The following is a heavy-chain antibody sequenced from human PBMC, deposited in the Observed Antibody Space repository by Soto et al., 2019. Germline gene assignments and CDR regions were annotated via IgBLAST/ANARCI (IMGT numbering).Heavy chain of an antibody. J-gene: IGHJ6*04. CDR3: AKEFHTNMALMDV. V-gene: IGHV3-9*01. CDR2: INWDSDTI. Sequence: EVQLVESGGDLVQPGRSLRLSCAASGFTFDDYAMHWVRQVPGKGLEWVAGINWDSDTIAYAASVRGRFTISRDNAKNSLYLQMNSLRAEDTALYYCAKEFHTNMALMDVWGKGTTVTVSS. D-gene: IGHD3-10*01. CDR1: GFTFDDYA.